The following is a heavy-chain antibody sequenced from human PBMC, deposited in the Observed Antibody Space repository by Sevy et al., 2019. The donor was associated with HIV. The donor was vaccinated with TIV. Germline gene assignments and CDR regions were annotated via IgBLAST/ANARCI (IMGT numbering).Heavy chain of an antibody. J-gene: IGHJ4*02. CDR3: TTELWCSSTTCPSAFDY. CDR2: IKSKTDGGTT. V-gene: IGHV3-15*01. CDR1: GFIFSNAW. D-gene: IGHD2-2*01. Sequence: GGSLRLSCAASGFIFSNAWMSWVRQAPGKGLEWVGRIKSKTDGGTTDYAAPVKGRFTISGDDSKNTLYLQMDSLKTGDTALYYCTTELWCSSTTCPSAFDYWGQGTLVTVSS.